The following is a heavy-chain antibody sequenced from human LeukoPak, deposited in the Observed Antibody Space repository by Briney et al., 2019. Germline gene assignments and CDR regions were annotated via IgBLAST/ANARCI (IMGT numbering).Heavy chain of an antibody. CDR1: GFTFSSYA. CDR3: ARDHLAVAGTYYFDY. J-gene: IGHJ4*02. Sequence: PGGSLRLSCAASGFTFSSYAMHWVRQAPGKGLEWVAVISYDGSNKYYADSVKGRFTISRDNSKTPLYLQMNSLRAEDTAVYYCARDHLAVAGTYYFDYRGQGTLVTVSS. D-gene: IGHD6-19*01. V-gene: IGHV3-30*04. CDR2: ISYDGSNK.